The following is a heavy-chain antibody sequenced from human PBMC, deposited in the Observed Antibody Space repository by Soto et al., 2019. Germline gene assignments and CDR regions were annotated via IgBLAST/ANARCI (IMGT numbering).Heavy chain of an antibody. J-gene: IGHJ4*02. CDR2: IYYSGST. CDR3: ARDLSFGSSGIDY. CDR1: GGSISSGGYY. Sequence: SETLSLTCTVSGGSISSGGYYWSWIRQHPGKGLEWIGYIYYSGSTYYNPSLKSRVTISVDTSKNQFSLKLSSVTAADTAVYYCARDLSFGSSGIDYWGQGTLVTVSS. D-gene: IGHD6-6*01. V-gene: IGHV4-31*03.